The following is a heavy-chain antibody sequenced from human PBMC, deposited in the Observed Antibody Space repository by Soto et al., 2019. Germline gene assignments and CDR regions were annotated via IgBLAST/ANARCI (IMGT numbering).Heavy chain of an antibody. CDR1: GGSISSSSYY. CDR2: IYYSGST. Sequence: SETLSLTCTVSGGSISSSSYYWGWIRQPPGKGLEWIGSIYYSGSTYYDPSLKSRVTISVDTSKNQFSLKLSSVTAADTAVYYCARRWGTYFDFWGQGTLVTVSS. J-gene: IGHJ4*02. V-gene: IGHV4-39*07. D-gene: IGHD7-27*01. CDR3: ARRWGTYFDF.